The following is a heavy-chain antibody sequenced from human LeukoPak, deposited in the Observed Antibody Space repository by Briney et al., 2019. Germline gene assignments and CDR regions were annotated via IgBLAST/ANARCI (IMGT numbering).Heavy chain of an antibody. V-gene: IGHV3-30*03. Sequence: QTGGSLRLSCAASGFTFSSYGMHWFRQAPGKGLEWVAVISYDGSNKYYADSVKGRFTISRDNSKNTLYLQMNSLRAEDTAVYYCASGYSSSWYRDYWGQGTLVTVSS. CDR1: GFTFSSYG. D-gene: IGHD6-13*01. CDR2: ISYDGSNK. CDR3: ASGYSSSWYRDY. J-gene: IGHJ4*02.